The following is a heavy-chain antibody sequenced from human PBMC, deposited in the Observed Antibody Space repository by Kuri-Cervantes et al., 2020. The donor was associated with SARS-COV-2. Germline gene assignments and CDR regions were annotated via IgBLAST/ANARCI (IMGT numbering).Heavy chain of an antibody. Sequence: VQVSXKASGXTXSSXAISXXRQAXGQGLXWMGXIIAIFGTANYXQKXXXXATXXXXESTSTASIXXSSXRSEDXXVYYCAREXNRGYPLDDWGQGTLVTVSS. CDR1: GXTXSSXA. CDR2: IIAIFGTA. J-gene: IGHJ4*02. CDR3: AREXNRGYPLDD. V-gene: IGHV1-69*05. D-gene: IGHD5-12*01.